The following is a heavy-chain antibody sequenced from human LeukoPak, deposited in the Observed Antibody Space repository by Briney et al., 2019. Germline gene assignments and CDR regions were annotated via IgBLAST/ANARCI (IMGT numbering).Heavy chain of an antibody. CDR2: MNPNSGNT. Sequence: ASVKVSCKASGYTFTSYDINWVRQATGQGLEWMGWMNPNSGNTGYAQKSQGRVTMTRNTSISTAYMELSSLRSEDTAVYYCARVTWFGELLFYPNFDYWGQGTLVTVSS. CDR3: ARVTWFGELLFYPNFDY. J-gene: IGHJ4*02. CDR1: GYTFTSYD. V-gene: IGHV1-8*01. D-gene: IGHD3-10*01.